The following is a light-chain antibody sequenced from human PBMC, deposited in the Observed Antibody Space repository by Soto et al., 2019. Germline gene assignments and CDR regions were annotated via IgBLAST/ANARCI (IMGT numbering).Light chain of an antibody. V-gene: IGLV1-44*01. CDR3: SSWDVSLNGVV. CDR1: SSNIGSSF. J-gene: IGLJ2*01. CDR2: RDN. Sequence: QSVLTQSPSASGTPGQTVTISCSGSSSNIGSSFVNWYQHVPGTAPKLLIYRDNERLSGFPDRFSASKSVTSASLVISGLQSEDEADHYCSSWDVSLNGVVFGGGTKVTVL.